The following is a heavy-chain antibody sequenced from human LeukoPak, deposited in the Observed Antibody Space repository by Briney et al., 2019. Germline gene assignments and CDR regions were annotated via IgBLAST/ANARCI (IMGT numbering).Heavy chain of an antibody. Sequence: GGSLRLSCAASGFTFSSYGMHWVRQAPGKGLEWVAVISYDGSNKYYADSVKGRFTISRDNSKNTLYLQMNSLRAEDTAVYYCAKSPPVGSTFPMVYWGQGTLVTVSS. V-gene: IGHV3-30*18. CDR2: ISYDGSNK. D-gene: IGHD3-10*01. CDR3: AKSPPVGSTFPMVY. J-gene: IGHJ4*02. CDR1: GFTFSSYG.